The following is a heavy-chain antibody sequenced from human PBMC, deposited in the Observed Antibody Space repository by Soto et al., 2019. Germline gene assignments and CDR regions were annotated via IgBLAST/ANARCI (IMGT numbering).Heavy chain of an antibody. CDR1: GYSFTSYW. CDR3: AVDSSSWYRGGYYYYYGMDV. Sequence: PGESLKISCKGSGYSFTSYWIGWVRQMPGKGLEWMGIIHPGDSDTRYSPSFQGQVTISADKSISTAYLQWSSLKASDTAMYYCAVDSSSWYRGGYYYYYGMDVWGQGTTVTVSS. J-gene: IGHJ6*02. V-gene: IGHV5-51*01. CDR2: IHPGDSDT. D-gene: IGHD6-13*01.